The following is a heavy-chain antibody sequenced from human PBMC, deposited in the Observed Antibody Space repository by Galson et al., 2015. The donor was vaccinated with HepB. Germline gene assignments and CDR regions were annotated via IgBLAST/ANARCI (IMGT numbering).Heavy chain of an antibody. V-gene: IGHV1-8*01. J-gene: IGHJ6*02. CDR2: MNPKSGNT. Sequence: SVKVSCKASGYTFTKYGITWVRQVPGQGLEWMGWMNPKSGNTGYAQKFQGRVTMTRNTSRSTAYMELSSLRSEDTAVYYCARGLISSSGFYYNYYGMHVWGQGTTVTVSS. D-gene: IGHD6-19*01. CDR3: ARGLISSSGFYYNYYGMHV. CDR1: GYTFTKYG.